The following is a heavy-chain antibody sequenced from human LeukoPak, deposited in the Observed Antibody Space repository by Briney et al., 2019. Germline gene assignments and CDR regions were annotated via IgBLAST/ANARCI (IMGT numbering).Heavy chain of an antibody. CDR2: ISSSSSYI. V-gene: IGHV3-21*01. CDR3: ARDPGYCSGGSCYSGPYYYGMDV. Sequence: PGGSLRLSCAASGFTFSSYSMNWVRQAPGKGLEWVSSISSSSSYIYYADSVKGRFTISRDNAKNSLYLQMNSLRAEDTAVYYCARDPGYCSGGSCYSGPYYYGMDVWGQGTTVTVSS. CDR1: GFTFSSYS. J-gene: IGHJ6*02. D-gene: IGHD2-15*01.